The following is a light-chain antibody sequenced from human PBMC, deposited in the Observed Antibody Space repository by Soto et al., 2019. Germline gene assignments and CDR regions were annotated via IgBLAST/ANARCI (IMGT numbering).Light chain of an antibody. V-gene: IGKV3-11*01. CDR3: QQCSNWPLT. J-gene: IGKJ4*01. Sequence: LSQSPATLYLYPGERATLSCRASQSVSSCLAWYQQKPGQAPRLLIYDASNRATGIPARFSGSGSGTDFTLTVSNLESEDFAVYYCQQCSNWPLTFGGGTKVDIK. CDR1: QSVSSC. CDR2: DAS.